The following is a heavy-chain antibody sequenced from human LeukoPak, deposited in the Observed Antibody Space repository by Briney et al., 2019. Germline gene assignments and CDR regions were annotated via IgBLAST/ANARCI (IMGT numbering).Heavy chain of an antibody. CDR1: GYSISSGYY. D-gene: IGHD3-22*01. V-gene: IGHV4-38-2*02. CDR2: IYHSGST. J-gene: IGHJ4*02. CDR3: ARVDITYYYDSSGYFDY. Sequence: SETLSLTCTVSGYSISSGYYWGWIRQPPGKGLEWIGSIYHSGSTYYNPSLKSRVTISVDTSKNQFSLKLSSETAADTAVYYCARVDITYYYDSSGYFDYWGQGTLVTVSS.